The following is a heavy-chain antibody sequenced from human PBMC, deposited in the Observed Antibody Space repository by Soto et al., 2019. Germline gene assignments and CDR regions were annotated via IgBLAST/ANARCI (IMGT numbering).Heavy chain of an antibody. D-gene: IGHD1-1*01. J-gene: IGHJ4*02. Sequence: GGSLRLSCAASGLIFSDVWMTWVRQAPGKGLEWVGRIKTKPDDGTIDYAAPVRGRFTISRDDSKNTLYLQMTSLTPDDTGVYYCTTSNLGVDFWGPGTLVTAPQ. CDR3: TTSNLGVDF. CDR2: IKTKPDDGTI. V-gene: IGHV3-15*01. CDR1: GLIFSDVW.